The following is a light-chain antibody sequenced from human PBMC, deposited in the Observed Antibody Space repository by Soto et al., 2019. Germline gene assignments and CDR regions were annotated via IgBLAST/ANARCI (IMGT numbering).Light chain of an antibody. J-gene: IGKJ2*01. Sequence: DIVMTQSPDSLAVSLGERATINCKSSPRVLSSSNNKNYLAWYQQRPGQPPKLLIYWASTRESGVPDRFSGSGSGTDFTLTITSLQAEDVAVYYCQQYESTPPTFGQGTKLEI. CDR3: QQYESTPPT. CDR2: WAS. V-gene: IGKV4-1*01. CDR1: PRVLSSSNNKNY.